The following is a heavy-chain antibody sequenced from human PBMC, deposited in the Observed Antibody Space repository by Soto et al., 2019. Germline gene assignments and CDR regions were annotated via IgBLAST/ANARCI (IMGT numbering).Heavy chain of an antibody. D-gene: IGHD6-13*01. CDR1: GFTFSSYA. CDR2: ISGSGGST. J-gene: IGHJ6*02. V-gene: IGHV3-23*01. Sequence: GGSLRLSCAAPGFTFSSYAMSWVRQAPGKGLEWVSAISGSGGSTYYADSVKGRFTISRDNSKNTLYLQMNSLRAEDTAAYYCAKGIAAAGKGYYYYYYGMDVWGQGTTVTVSS. CDR3: AKGIAAAGKGYYYYYYGMDV.